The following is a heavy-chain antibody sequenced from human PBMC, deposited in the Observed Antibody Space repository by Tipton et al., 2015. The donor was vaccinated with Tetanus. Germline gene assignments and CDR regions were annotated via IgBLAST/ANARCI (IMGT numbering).Heavy chain of an antibody. CDR1: GDSVSTGNFY. J-gene: IGHJ4*02. V-gene: IGHV4-30-4*01. CDR3: ARGWGSSWYYFDY. D-gene: IGHD6-13*01. Sequence: TLSLTCTVSGDSVSTGNFYWSWIRQPPGKGLEWIAFIHHSGLAFSKPSLKSRVSISIDTSQNQFSLRLTSVTAADTAVYFCARGWGSSWYYFDYWGQGILVTVSS. CDR2: IHHSGLA.